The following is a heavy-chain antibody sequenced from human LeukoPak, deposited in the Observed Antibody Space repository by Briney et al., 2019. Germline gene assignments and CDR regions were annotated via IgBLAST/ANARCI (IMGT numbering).Heavy chain of an antibody. J-gene: IGHJ5*02. CDR2: INPSGGST. Sequence: GASVKVSCKASGYTFTSYYMHWVRQAPGQGLEWMGIINPSGGSTSYAQKFRGRVTKTRDTSTSTVYMELSSLRSEDTAVYYCARDLGITMVRGVLGWFDPWGQGTLVTVSS. CDR1: GYTFTSYY. D-gene: IGHD3-10*01. CDR3: ARDLGITMVRGVLGWFDP. V-gene: IGHV1-46*01.